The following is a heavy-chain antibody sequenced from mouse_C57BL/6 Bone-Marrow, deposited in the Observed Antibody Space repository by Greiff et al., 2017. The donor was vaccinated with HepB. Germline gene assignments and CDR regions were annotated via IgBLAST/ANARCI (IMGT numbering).Heavy chain of an antibody. V-gene: IGHV5-6*01. J-gene: IGHJ3*01. CDR1: GFTFSSYG. CDR3: ARLAWFAY. Sequence: EVMLVESGGDLVKPGGSLKLSCAASGFTFSSYGMSWVRQTPDKRLEWVATISSGGSYTYYPDSVKGRFTISRDNAKNTLYLQMSSLKSEDTAMYYCARLAWFAYGGQGTRVTVSA. CDR2: ISSGGSYT.